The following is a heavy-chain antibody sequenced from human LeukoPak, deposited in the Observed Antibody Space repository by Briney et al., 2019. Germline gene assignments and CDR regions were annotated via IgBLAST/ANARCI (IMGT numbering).Heavy chain of an antibody. J-gene: IGHJ4*02. CDR3: ARDDSRGFAY. CDR2: INNDGSST. D-gene: IGHD2-21*01. Sequence: GGSLRLSCAASGITFSSYWMHWVRQAPGKGLVWVSRINNDGSSTSYADSVKGRFTISRDNAKNTLYLQINSLRAEDTAVYYCARDDSRGFAYWGQGTLVTVSS. V-gene: IGHV3-74*01. CDR1: GITFSSYW.